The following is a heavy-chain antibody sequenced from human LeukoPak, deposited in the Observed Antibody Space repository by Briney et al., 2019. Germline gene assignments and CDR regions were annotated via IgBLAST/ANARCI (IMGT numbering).Heavy chain of an antibody. V-gene: IGHV4-59*08. CDR2: VFYTGAT. Sequence: PSETLSLTCTVSGGSISAYYWSWIRQPPGKGLEWIGDVFYTGATNCNPSLESRVTISVDTSKNQFSLNLTSVTAADAAVYYCARLTRHYFVFWGRGTPGAVSS. CDR3: ARLTRHYFVF. J-gene: IGHJ4*02. CDR1: GGSISAYY.